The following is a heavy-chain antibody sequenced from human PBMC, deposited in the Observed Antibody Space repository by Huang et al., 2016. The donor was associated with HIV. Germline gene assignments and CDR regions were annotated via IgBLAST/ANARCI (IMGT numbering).Heavy chain of an antibody. CDR2: MYYSGNT. CDR3: ARHGRVAGHYYNNMDV. D-gene: IGHD6-19*01. J-gene: IGHJ6*02. CDR1: GGSISSSSYY. Sequence: LQLQESGPGLVKSSETLSLICTVSGGSISSSSYYWGWIRQPPGKGPEWIGSMYYSGNTYYNPPLKSRVTISVATSKNQFSLKVNSVTAADTAAYYCARHGRVAGHYYNNMDVWGRGTTVTVSS. V-gene: IGHV4-39*01.